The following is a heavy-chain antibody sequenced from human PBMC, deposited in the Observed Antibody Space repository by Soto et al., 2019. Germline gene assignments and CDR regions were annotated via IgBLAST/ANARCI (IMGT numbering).Heavy chain of an antibody. J-gene: IGHJ5*02. CDR2: ISSSGSTI. CDR1: GFTFSSYA. CDR3: ARETYSYGSPWFDP. V-gene: IGHV3-48*03. Sequence: EVQLVESGGGLVQPGGSLRLSCAASGFTFSSYAMNWVRQAPGKGLEWVSYISSSGSTIYYADSVKGRFTISRDNAKNSLYLQMNSLRAEDTAVYYCARETYSYGSPWFDPWGQGTLVTVSS. D-gene: IGHD5-18*01.